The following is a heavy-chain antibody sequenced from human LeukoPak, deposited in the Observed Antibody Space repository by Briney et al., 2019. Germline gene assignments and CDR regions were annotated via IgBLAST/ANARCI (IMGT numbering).Heavy chain of an antibody. CDR2: TNPNSGNT. CDR1: GYTFTSYD. D-gene: IGHD1-26*01. V-gene: IGHV1-8*01. Sequence: VASVKVSCKASGYTFTSYDINWVRQATGQGLEWMGWTNPNSGNTGYAQKFQGRVTMTRNTSISTAYMELSSLRSEDTAVYYCASGSSVVGATRDYWGQGTLVTVSS. J-gene: IGHJ4*02. CDR3: ASGSSVVGATRDY.